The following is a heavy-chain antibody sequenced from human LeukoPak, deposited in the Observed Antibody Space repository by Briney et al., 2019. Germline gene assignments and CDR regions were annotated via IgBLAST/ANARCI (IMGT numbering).Heavy chain of an antibody. CDR3: ARVWYSSSWYNWFDP. V-gene: IGHV4-34*01. J-gene: IGHJ5*02. Sequence: SETLSLTCAVYGGSFSDYYWTWIRQSPGKGLEWIGEVNHSGSTNYNPSLKSRVTISVDTSKNQFSLKLSSVTAADTAVYYCARVWYSSSWYNWFDPWGQGTLVTVSS. CDR2: VNHSGST. CDR1: GGSFSDYY. D-gene: IGHD6-13*01.